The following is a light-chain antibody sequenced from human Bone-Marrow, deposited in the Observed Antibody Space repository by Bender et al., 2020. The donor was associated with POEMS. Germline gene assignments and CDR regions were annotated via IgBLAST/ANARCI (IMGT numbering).Light chain of an antibody. CDR2: TNN. V-gene: IGLV1-44*01. CDR1: GSNIGGYP. J-gene: IGLJ2*01. CDR3: SSYTGSNTRV. Sequence: QSVLTQPPSVSGTPGQRVTISCSGSGSNIGGYPVNWYQQLPGTAPRLLIYTNNERPSGVPDRFSGSKSGTSASLAITGLQSEDEADYYCSSYTGSNTRVFGGGTKLTVL.